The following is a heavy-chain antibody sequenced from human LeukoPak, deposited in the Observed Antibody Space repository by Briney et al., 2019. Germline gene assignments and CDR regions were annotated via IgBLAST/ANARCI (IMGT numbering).Heavy chain of an antibody. J-gene: IGHJ5*02. CDR2: INHSGST. D-gene: IGHD3-3*01. CDR1: GGSFSGYY. CDR3: ASETYDFWSGYPAPFDP. Sequence: SETLSLTCAVYGGSFSGYYWSWIRQPPGKGLEWIGEINHSGSTNYNPSLKSRVTISVDTSKNQFSLKLSSVTAADTAVYYCASETYDFWSGYPAPFDPWGQGTLVTVSS. V-gene: IGHV4-34*01.